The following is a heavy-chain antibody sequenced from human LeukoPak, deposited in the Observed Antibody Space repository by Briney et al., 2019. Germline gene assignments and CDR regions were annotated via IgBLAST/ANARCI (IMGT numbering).Heavy chain of an antibody. CDR1: GFTFSSYS. J-gene: IGHJ4*02. D-gene: IGHD3-16*01. V-gene: IGHV3-21*01. CDR2: ISSSSSYI. Sequence: GGSLRLSCAASGFTFSSYSMNWVRQAPGKGLEWVSSISSSSSYIYYADSVKGRFTISRDNAKNSLYLQMNSLRAENTAVYYCARDRGKGVDYWGQGTLVTVSS. CDR3: ARDRGKGVDY.